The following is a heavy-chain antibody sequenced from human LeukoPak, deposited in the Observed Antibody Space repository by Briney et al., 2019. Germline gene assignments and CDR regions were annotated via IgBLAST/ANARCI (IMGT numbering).Heavy chain of an antibody. D-gene: IGHD5-12*01. J-gene: IGHJ4*02. CDR1: GGSIISSSYY. V-gene: IGHV4-39*07. CDR2: IYYSGST. CDR3: ARAGEDIVEY. Sequence: SETLSLTCTVSGGSIISSSYYWGWIRQPPGKGLEWIGSIYYSGSTYYNPSLKRRVTISVDTSKNQFSLKLSSVTAADTAVYYCARAGEDIVEYWGQGTLVTVSS.